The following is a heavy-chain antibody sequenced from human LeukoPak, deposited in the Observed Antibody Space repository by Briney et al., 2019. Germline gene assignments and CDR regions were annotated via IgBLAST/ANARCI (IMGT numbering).Heavy chain of an antibody. J-gene: IGHJ3*02. CDR1: GFTFSDRY. V-gene: IGHV3-11*06. D-gene: IGHD4-17*01. Sequence: GGSLRLSCAASGFTFSDRYMSWIRQAPGKGLEWVSYISSYSTYTNYADFVKGRFTISRDNAKNSLYLQMNSLRAEDTAVYYCARGTVTHDAFDIWGQGTIVTVSS. CDR2: ISSYSTYT. CDR3: ARGTVTHDAFDI.